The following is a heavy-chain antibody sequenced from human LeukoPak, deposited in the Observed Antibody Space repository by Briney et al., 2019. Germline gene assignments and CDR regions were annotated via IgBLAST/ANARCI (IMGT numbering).Heavy chain of an antibody. D-gene: IGHD2-2*01. V-gene: IGHV4-34*01. J-gene: IGHJ4*02. CDR3: ARLGYCSSTSCYWGGYYFDY. CDR1: GGSFSGYY. Sequence: ETLSLTCAVYGGSFSGYYWSWIRQPPGKGLEWIGEINHSGSTNYNPSLKSRVTISVDTSKNQFSLKLSSVTAADTAVYYCARLGYCSSTSCYWGGYYFDYWGQGTLVTVSS. CDR2: INHSGST.